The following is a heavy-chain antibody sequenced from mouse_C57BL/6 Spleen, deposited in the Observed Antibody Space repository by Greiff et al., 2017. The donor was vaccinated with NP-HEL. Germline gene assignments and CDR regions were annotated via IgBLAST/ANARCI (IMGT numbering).Heavy chain of an antibody. D-gene: IGHD1-1*01. Sequence: QVQLQQSGAELAKPGASVKLSCKASGYTFTSYWMHWVKQRPGQGLEWIGYINPSSGYTKYNQKFKDKATLTADKSSSTAYMQLSSLTYEDSAVYYCAGITTSSSDWDALCYWGQGTSATVPS. CDR3: AGITTSSSDWDALCY. CDR2: INPSSGYT. J-gene: IGHJ4*01. CDR1: GYTFTSYW. V-gene: IGHV1-7*01.